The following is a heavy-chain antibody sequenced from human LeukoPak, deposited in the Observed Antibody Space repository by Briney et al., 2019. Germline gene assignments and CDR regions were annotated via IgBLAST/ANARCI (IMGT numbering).Heavy chain of an antibody. Sequence: PSETLSLTCTVSGGSISSYYWSWIRQPAGKGLEWIGRIYTSGSTNYNPSLKSRVTMSVDTSKNHFSLKLSSVTAADTAVYYCARTPKLYGSGSYYYMDVWGKGTTVTVSS. D-gene: IGHD3-10*01. CDR3: ARTPKLYGSGSYYYMDV. J-gene: IGHJ6*03. CDR1: GGSISSYY. CDR2: IYTSGST. V-gene: IGHV4-4*07.